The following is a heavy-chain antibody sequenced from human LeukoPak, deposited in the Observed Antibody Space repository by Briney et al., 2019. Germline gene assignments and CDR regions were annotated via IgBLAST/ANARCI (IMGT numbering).Heavy chain of an antibody. CDR1: GYTFTSYD. V-gene: IGHV1-8*01. CDR2: MNPNSGNT. D-gene: IGHD3-9*01. Sequence: ASVKVSCKASGYTFTSYDINWVRQATGQGLEWMGWMNPNSGNTGYAQKFQGRVTITADESTSTAYMELSSLRSEDTAVYYCARHNYYDILTGYYNWDLNWFDPWGQGTLVTVSS. J-gene: IGHJ5*02. CDR3: ARHNYYDILTGYYNWDLNWFDP.